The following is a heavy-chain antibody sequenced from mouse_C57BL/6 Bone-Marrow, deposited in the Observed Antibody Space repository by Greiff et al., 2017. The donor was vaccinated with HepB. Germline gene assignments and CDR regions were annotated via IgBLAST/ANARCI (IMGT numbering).Heavy chain of an antibody. V-gene: IGHV1-81*01. CDR3: ARVPIYYGTY. Sequence: VMLVESGAELARPGASVKLSCKASGYTFTSYGISWVKQRTGQGLEWIGEIYPRSGNTYYNEKFKGKATLTADKSSSTAYMELRSLTSEDSAVYFCARVPIYYGTYWGQGTTLTVSS. J-gene: IGHJ2*01. D-gene: IGHD2-1*01. CDR1: GYTFTSYG. CDR2: IYPRSGNT.